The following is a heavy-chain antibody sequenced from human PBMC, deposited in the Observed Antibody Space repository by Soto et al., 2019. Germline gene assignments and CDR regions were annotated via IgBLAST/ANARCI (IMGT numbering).Heavy chain of an antibody. J-gene: IGHJ3*02. D-gene: IGHD3-16*01. Sequence: PGGSLRLSCAASGFPFSDYYMSGIRPAPGKGLEWVSYISSSGSTIYYADSVKGRFTISRDNSKNTLYLQMNSLRAEDTAVYYCAKDRYDYIWGSPPLRADAFDIWGQGTMVAVSS. CDR2: ISSSGSTI. CDR1: GFPFSDYY. V-gene: IGHV3-11*01. CDR3: AKDRYDYIWGSPPLRADAFDI.